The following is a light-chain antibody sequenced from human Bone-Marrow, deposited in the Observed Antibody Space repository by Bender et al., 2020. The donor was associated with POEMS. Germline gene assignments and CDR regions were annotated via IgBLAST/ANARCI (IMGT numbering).Light chain of an antibody. CDR2: EVS. J-gene: IGLJ3*02. V-gene: IGLV2-14*02. CDR3: CSSTSTTVM. Sequence: QSALTQAASVSASPGQSISLSCIEASNVFGSDNLVSWYQQQPGKAPKLIIYEVSKRPSGVSHRFSGSKSGNTASLTISGLQPEDEAYYFCCSSTSTTVMFGGGTKVTVL. CDR1: SNVFGSDNL.